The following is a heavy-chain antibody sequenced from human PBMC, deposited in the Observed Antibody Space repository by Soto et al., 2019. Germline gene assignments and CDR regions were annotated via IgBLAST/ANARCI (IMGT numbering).Heavy chain of an antibody. J-gene: IGHJ1*01. D-gene: IGHD6-19*01. CDR1: GYTFTNYG. CDR3: ARGGSSWSAEYYQH. Sequence: ASVKVSCKASGYTFTNYGVSWVRQAPGQGPEWMGWISGYNGNTIYAQTLQGRVTMTTDTSTSTAYMELRSLRSDDTAVYYCARGGSSWSAEYYQHWGQGTLVTVSS. V-gene: IGHV1-18*01. CDR2: ISGYNGNT.